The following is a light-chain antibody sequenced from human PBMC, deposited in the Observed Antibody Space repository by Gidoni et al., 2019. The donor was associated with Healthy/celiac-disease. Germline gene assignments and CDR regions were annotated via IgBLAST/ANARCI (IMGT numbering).Light chain of an antibody. Sequence: EIVMTQSPATLSVSPGERATLSCRASQSVSSNLAWYQQKPGQAPRLLIYGASTRATGIPARFSGSGSGTEFTLTISSLQSEDFAVYYCQQYNNWPPRVTFGGGTKVEI. CDR2: GAS. CDR3: QQYNNWPPRVT. CDR1: QSVSSN. V-gene: IGKV3-15*01. J-gene: IGKJ4*01.